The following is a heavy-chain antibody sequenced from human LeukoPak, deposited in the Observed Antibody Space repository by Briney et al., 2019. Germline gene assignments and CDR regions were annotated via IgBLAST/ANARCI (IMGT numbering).Heavy chain of an antibody. V-gene: IGHV3-21*05. CDR3: ARDIGGSYSAIDY. J-gene: IGHJ4*02. D-gene: IGHD1-26*01. CDR1: GFTFSFYS. Sequence: AGGSLRLSRAGSGFTFSFYSLNWVRRAPGGGLEWVSFISGSGSDIFYADSVKGRFTISRDNAKNSVSLQMDSLRGDDTAVYYCARDIGGSYSAIDYWGQGTLVTVSS. CDR2: ISGSGSDI.